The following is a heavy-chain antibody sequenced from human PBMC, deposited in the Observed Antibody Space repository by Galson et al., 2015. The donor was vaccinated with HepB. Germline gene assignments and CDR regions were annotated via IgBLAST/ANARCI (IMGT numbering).Heavy chain of an antibody. D-gene: IGHD4-17*01. Sequence: SVKVSCKASGSTFTGYYMHWVRQAPGQGLEWMGWINPNSGGTNYAQKFQGRVTMTRDTSISTAYMELSRLRSDDTAVYYCARDLYGDYAERGLFWGQGTLVTVSS. CDR3: ARDLYGDYAERGLF. J-gene: IGHJ4*02. CDR2: INPNSGGT. CDR1: GSTFTGYY. V-gene: IGHV1-2*02.